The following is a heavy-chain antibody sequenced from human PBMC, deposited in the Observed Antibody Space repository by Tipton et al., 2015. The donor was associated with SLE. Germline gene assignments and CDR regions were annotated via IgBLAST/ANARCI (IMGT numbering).Heavy chain of an antibody. V-gene: IGHV4-34*01. Sequence: TLSLTCAVYGGSFSGYYWSWIRQPPGKGLEWIGEINHSGSTNYNPSLKSRVTISVDTSKNQFSLQLTSVTAADTAIYYCAGESFTNDFYYYMDVWGKGTTVTVSS. J-gene: IGHJ6*03. CDR1: GGSFSGYY. CDR2: INHSGST. D-gene: IGHD2-8*01. CDR3: AGESFTNDFYYYMDV.